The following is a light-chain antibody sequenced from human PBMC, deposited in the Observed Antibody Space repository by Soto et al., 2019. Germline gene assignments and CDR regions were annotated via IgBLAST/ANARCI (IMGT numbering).Light chain of an antibody. V-gene: IGKV2-28*01. CDR3: MQTLQTPVT. J-gene: IGKJ4*01. CDR2: LGS. Sequence: EIVMTQSPLSRPVTPGEPASISCRSSQSLLHRSGKNCLDWYLQKPGQPPQLLIYLGSNRASGVPDRFSGSGSGTDFTLKISRVEADDVGLYYCMQTLQTPVTFGGGTRVEIK. CDR1: QSLLHRSGKNC.